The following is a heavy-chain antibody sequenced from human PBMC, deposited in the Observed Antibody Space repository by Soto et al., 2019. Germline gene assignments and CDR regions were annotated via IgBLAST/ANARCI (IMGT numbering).Heavy chain of an antibody. CDR3: ARDVPDSIPAAVMDV. V-gene: IGHV3-48*01. D-gene: IGHD2-2*01. CDR2: IISSSDSI. CDR1: GFTFSSYS. J-gene: IGHJ6*04. Sequence: EVQLVESGGGLVQPGGSLRLSCAASGFTFSSYSMNWVRQAPGKGLEWISYIISSSDSIYYADSVKGRFTISRDKAKNSLYLQMNSLRAEDTAVYYCARDVPDSIPAAVMDVWGKGTTVTVSS.